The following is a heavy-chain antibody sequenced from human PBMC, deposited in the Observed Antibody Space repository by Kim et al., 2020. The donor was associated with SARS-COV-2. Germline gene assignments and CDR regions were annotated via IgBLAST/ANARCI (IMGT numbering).Heavy chain of an antibody. Sequence: SETLSLTCTVSGGSISSGGYYWSWIRQHPGKGLEWIGYIYYSGSTYYNPSLKSRVTISVDTSKNQFSLKLSSVTAADTAVYYCARARTASNAGHSGYYPPDYYGMDVWGQGTTVTVSS. J-gene: IGHJ6*02. D-gene: IGHD3-22*01. CDR3: ARARTASNAGHSGYYPPDYYGMDV. V-gene: IGHV4-31*03. CDR2: IYYSGST. CDR1: GGSISSGGYY.